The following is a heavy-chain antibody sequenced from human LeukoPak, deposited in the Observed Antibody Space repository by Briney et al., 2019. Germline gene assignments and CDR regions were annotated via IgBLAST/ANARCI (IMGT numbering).Heavy chain of an antibody. Sequence: SETLSLTCTVSGGSISSYYWSWIRQPPGKGLEWIGYIYYSGSTNYNPSLKSRVTISVDTSKNQFSLKLSSVTAADTAVDYCARQIESAGYYYYYMDVWGKGTTVTISS. J-gene: IGHJ6*03. CDR1: GGSISSYY. CDR3: ARQIESAGYYYYYMDV. V-gene: IGHV4-59*08. CDR2: IYYSGST. D-gene: IGHD3-10*01.